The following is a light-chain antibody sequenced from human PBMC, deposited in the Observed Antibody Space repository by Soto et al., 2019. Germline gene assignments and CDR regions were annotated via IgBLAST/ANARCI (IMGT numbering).Light chain of an antibody. V-gene: IGKV3-20*01. Sequence: EIVLTQSPGTLSLSPGERATLSCRSSHSVSSNYLAWYQQKPGQAPRLLIYDVSSRATGIPDRFSGSGCGTDFPITISRLEHVYFAVYYCQQYGISPTFGQGAKVEIK. CDR2: DVS. CDR1: HSVSSNY. J-gene: IGKJ1*01. CDR3: QQYGISPT.